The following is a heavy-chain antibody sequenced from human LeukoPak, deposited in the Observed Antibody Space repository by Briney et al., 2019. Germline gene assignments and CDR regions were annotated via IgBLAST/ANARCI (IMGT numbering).Heavy chain of an antibody. CDR2: ISSSGSTI. CDR1: GFTFSSYE. Sequence: TGGSLRLSCAASGFTFSSYEMNWVREAPGKGLEWVSYISSSGSTIYYADSVKGRFTISRDNAKNSLYLQMNSLRAEDTAVYYCARSPYSGSYGYFDYWGQGTLVTVSS. J-gene: IGHJ4*02. CDR3: ARSPYSGSYGYFDY. V-gene: IGHV3-48*03. D-gene: IGHD1-26*01.